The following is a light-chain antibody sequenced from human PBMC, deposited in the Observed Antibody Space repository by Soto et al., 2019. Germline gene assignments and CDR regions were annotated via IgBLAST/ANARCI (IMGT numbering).Light chain of an antibody. CDR2: DAS. CDR3: QQYDNYPLT. Sequence: DIQMTQSASSLSASVGDRVTITCRASQSVRSWLAWYQQKPGTAPKLLIFDASRLESGVPSRFSGSASGTEFTLTISSLQPDDSATYYCQQYDNYPLTFGGGTKVDIK. V-gene: IGKV1-5*01. CDR1: QSVRSW. J-gene: IGKJ4*01.